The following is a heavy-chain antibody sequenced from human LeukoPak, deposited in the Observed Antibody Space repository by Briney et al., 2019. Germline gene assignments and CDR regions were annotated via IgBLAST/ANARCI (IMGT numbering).Heavy chain of an antibody. D-gene: IGHD5-18*01. J-gene: IGHJ4*02. V-gene: IGHV3-21*01. CDR3: ARDLPDTAMAQFDY. CDR2: ISSSSSYI. CDR1: GLTFSSYS. Sequence: GGSLRLSCAASGLTFSSYSMNWVRQAPGKGLEWVSSISSSSSYIYYADSVKGRFTISRDNAKNSLYLQMNSLRAEDTAVYYCARDLPDTAMAQFDYWGQGTLVTVSS.